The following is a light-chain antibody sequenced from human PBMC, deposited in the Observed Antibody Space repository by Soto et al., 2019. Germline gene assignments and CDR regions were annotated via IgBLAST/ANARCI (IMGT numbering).Light chain of an antibody. CDR1: QSVLYSSNNKNY. V-gene: IGKV4-1*01. J-gene: IGKJ3*01. CDR2: WAS. Sequence: DIVMTQSPDSLAVSLGERATINCKSSQSVLYSSNNKNYLAWYQQKPGQPPTLLLYWASTRESGVPDRFSGSGSGTDFTLTISSLQAEDVAVYYCHQHYNIPFTFGPGTKVDLK. CDR3: HQHYNIPFT.